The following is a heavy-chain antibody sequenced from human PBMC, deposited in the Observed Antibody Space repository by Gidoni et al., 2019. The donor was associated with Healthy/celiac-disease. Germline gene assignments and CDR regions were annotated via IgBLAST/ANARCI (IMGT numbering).Heavy chain of an antibody. CDR3: ARGPYSSGWYFDY. D-gene: IGHD6-19*01. Sequence: GNTKYSQKFQGRVTITRDTSASTAYMELSSLRSEDTAVYYCARGPYSSGWYFDYWGQGTLVTVSS. V-gene: IGHV1-3*01. CDR2: GNT. J-gene: IGHJ4*02.